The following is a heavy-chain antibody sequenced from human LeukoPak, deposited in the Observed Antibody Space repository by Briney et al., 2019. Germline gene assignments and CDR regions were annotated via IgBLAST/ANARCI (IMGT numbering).Heavy chain of an antibody. CDR2: INHSGGST. D-gene: IGHD4-23*01. Sequence: ASVKVSCKASGYTFTSYYMHWVRQAPGQGLEWMGIINHSGGSTSYAQKFQGRVTMTRDMCTSTDYMELSRLRSEDTAVYYCARDNSVEDTAWWFDPWGQGTLVTVSS. J-gene: IGHJ5*02. V-gene: IGHV1-46*01. CDR3: ARDNSVEDTAWWFDP. CDR1: GYTFTSYY.